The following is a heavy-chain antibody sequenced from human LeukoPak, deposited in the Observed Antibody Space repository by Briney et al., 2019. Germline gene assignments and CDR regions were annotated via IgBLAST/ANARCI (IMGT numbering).Heavy chain of an antibody. Sequence: GGSLRLSCETSGFTFNSYAMNWVRHSPGKGLEWISSITGSSNFIFYADSVKGRFTISRDNANNSLSLQMNNLRVEDTAVYYCARDYVRFLGNNWFDSWGQGTLVSVSS. J-gene: IGHJ5*01. V-gene: IGHV3-21*01. CDR1: GFTFNSYA. CDR3: ARDYVRFLGNNWFDS. CDR2: ITGSSNFI. D-gene: IGHD3-3*01.